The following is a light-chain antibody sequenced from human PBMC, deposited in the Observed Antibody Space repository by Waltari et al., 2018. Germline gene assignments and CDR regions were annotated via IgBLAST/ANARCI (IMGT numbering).Light chain of an antibody. J-gene: IGKJ2*03. CDR2: GTS. CDR3: QQHGSPPYS. V-gene: IGKV3-20*01. CDR1: QSVSSNF. Sequence: EAAFTHVPSTLSLSPGEPATLHCRDSQSVSSNFLVWFQQKPGQAPRLLRYGTSYRPIGISDRFSGSGSGTHFTLTISRLEAEDFAVYYCQQHGSPPYSFGQGTKLEI.